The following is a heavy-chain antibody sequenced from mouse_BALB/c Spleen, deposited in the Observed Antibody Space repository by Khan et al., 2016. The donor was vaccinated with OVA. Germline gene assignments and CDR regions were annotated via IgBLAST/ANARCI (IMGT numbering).Heavy chain of an antibody. J-gene: IGHJ3*01. D-gene: IGHD1-2*01. CDR3: TRGVYGGFAY. V-gene: IGHV1S81*02. CDR1: GYTFTSYY. CDR2: INPSNGGT. Sequence: QVQLQQSGAELVKPGASVKLSCQASGYTFTSYYIYWMKQRPGQGLEWIGEINPSNGGTNFNEKFKSKATLTVDKFSSTAYMQLSSLTSEDSAIYNWTRGVYGGFAYGGQGNLVTVSA.